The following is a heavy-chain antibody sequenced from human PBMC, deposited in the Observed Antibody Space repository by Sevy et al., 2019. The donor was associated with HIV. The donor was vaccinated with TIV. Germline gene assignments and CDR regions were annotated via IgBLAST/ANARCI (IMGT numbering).Heavy chain of an antibody. D-gene: IGHD2-15*01. J-gene: IGHJ4*02. V-gene: IGHV1-3*04. Sequence: ASVKVSCKGSGYTFNNYIIYWVRQAPGQSLEWMGWVNTASGDTKYSQKFQGRVIITTATSARTVYMELNNLRSEDTAFYFCARDFCSGGSCYSAFVYWGQGTLVTVSS. CDR3: ARDFCSGGSCYSAFVY. CDR2: VNTASGDT. CDR1: GYTFNNYI.